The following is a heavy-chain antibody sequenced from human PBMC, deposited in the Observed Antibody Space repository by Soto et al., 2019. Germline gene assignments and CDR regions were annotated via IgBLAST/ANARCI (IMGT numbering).Heavy chain of an antibody. J-gene: IGHJ4*02. V-gene: IGHV3-23*01. D-gene: IGHD3-10*01. CDR1: GFTFSSYA. CDR3: AKGPQDYYGSGSYYEVPYYFDY. Sequence: GGSLRLSCAASGFTFSSYAMSWVRQAPEKGLEWVSAINGSGGSTYYADSVKGRFTISRDNSKNTLYLQMNSLRAEDAAVYYCAKGPQDYYGSGSYYEVPYYFDYWGQGTLVTVSS. CDR2: INGSGGST.